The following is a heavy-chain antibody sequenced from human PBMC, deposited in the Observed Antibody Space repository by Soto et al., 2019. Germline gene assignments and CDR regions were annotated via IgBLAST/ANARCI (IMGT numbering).Heavy chain of an antibody. CDR1: GGSITIGGYC. V-gene: IGHV4-30-2*01. J-gene: IGHJ5*02. D-gene: IGHD3-10*01. CDR2: ICNSGNT. CDR3: ASVWFGESSWFDP. Sequence: QLQLQESGSGLVKPSQTLSLTCTVSGGSITIGGYCWSWIRQPPGQGLEWIGYICNSGNTNYNPSLKSRVTTSLDRSKNQFSLNLSSVTAADTAVYYCASVWFGESSWFDPWGQGTLVTVSS.